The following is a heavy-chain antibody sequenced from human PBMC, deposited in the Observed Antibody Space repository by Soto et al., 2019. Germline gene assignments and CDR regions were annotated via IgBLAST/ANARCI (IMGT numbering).Heavy chain of an antibody. CDR2: ISSSSSYI. D-gene: IGHD2-2*01. V-gene: IGHV3-21*01. CDR1: GFIFSTYS. Sequence: GGSLRLSCAASGFIFSTYSVNWVRQAPGKGLEWVSSISSSSSYIYYADSVKGRFTISRDNAKSSLFLQMNSLRAEDTAVYYCAREREPATNFYYYYGMDVWGQGTTVTVSS. J-gene: IGHJ6*02. CDR3: AREREPATNFYYYYGMDV.